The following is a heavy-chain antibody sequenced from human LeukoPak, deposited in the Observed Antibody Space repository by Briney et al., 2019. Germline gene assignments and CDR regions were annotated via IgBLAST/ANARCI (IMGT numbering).Heavy chain of an antibody. CDR1: GFTFTDYS. J-gene: IGHJ4*02. Sequence: ASVRVSCKVSGFTFTDYSMHWVRQAPGQGLEWMGIISPSGTSTTYAQNFQGRVTMTKDTSTSTVYMELSSLRSEDTAVYYCARKYYFDYWGQGTLVTVSS. CDR2: ISPSGTST. V-gene: IGHV1-46*01. CDR3: ARKYYFDY.